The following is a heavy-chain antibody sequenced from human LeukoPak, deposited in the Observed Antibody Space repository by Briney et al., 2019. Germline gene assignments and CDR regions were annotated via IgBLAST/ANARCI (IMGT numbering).Heavy chain of an antibody. D-gene: IGHD3-22*01. Sequence: GASVKVSCKASGYTFTSYDINWVRQATGQGLEWMGWMNPNSGNTGYAQKFQGRVTMTRNTSISTAYMELSSLRSEDTAVYYCARGVDFRSNYYDSSGYYYYYYYYYMDVWGKGTTVTVSS. CDR3: ARGVDFRSNYYDSSGYYYYYYYYYMDV. J-gene: IGHJ6*03. CDR1: GYTFTSYD. CDR2: MNPNSGNT. V-gene: IGHV1-8*01.